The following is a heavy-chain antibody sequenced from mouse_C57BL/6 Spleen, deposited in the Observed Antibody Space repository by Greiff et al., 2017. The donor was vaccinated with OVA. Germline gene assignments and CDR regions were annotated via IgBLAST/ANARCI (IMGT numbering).Heavy chain of an antibody. J-gene: IGHJ2*01. CDR1: GYAFTNYL. CDR3: ARERTGTEGDYFDY. V-gene: IGHV1-54*01. CDR2: LNPGSGGT. D-gene: IGHD4-1*01. Sequence: QVQLQQSGAELVRPGTSVKVSCKASGYAFTNYLIEWVKQRPGQGLEWIGVLNPGSGGTNYNEKFKGKATLTEDKSSSTAYMQLSSRTSEDSAVYFCARERTGTEGDYFDYWGQGTTLTVSS.